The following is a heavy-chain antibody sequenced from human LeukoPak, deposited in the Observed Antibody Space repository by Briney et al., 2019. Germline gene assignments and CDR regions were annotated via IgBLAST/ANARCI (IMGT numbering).Heavy chain of an antibody. D-gene: IGHD3-10*01. CDR1: GFTFSSYS. V-gene: IGHV3-21*01. J-gene: IGHJ4*02. CDR3: AREILWFGELSYDY. CDR2: ISSSSSYI. Sequence: GGSLRLSCAASGFTFSSYSMNWVRQAPGKGLEWVSSISSSSSYIYYADSVKGRFTISRDNAKNSLYLQMNSLRAEDTALYYGAREILWFGELSYDYWGQGTLVTVSS.